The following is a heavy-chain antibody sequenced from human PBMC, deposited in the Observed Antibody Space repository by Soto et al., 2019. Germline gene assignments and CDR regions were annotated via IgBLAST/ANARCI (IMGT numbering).Heavy chain of an antibody. D-gene: IGHD3-10*01. J-gene: IGHJ4*02. CDR1: GFTFSSDW. V-gene: IGHV3-7*03. CDR3: ARDPYEDDSGNYPSTYLNY. CDR2: IKQGGSET. Sequence: PGGSLRLSCAASGFTFSSDWMTWVRQAPWKGLEWVANIKQGGSETHYVDSVKGRFTISRDSAKNSLYLQMNSLRAEDTAVYYCARDPYEDDSGNYPSTYLNYWGQGTLVTVSS.